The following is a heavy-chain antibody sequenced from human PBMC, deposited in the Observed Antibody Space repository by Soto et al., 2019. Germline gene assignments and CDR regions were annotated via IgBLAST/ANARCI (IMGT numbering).Heavy chain of an antibody. V-gene: IGHV1-69*01. CDR2: IIPIFGTA. D-gene: IGHD3-22*01. CDR3: AREPHMGRYYDTLGWFDP. CDR1: GGTFSSYA. Sequence: QVQLVQSGAEVKKPGSSVKVSCKASGGTFSSYAISWVRQAPGQGLEWIGGIIPIFGTANYAQKFQGRVTITADESTSTAYMELSSLRSEDTAVYYCAREPHMGRYYDTLGWFDPWGQGTLVTVSS. J-gene: IGHJ5*02.